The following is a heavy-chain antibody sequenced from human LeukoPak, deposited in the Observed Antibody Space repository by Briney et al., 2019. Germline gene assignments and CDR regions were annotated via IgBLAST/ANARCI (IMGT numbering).Heavy chain of an antibody. CDR1: GGTFSSYA. J-gene: IGHJ4*02. D-gene: IGHD6-13*01. V-gene: IGHV1-69*01. CDR2: IIPIFGTA. CDR3: AREPAAGSFDY. Sequence: SVKVSCKASGGTFSSYAISWVRQAPGQGLEWMGGIIPIFGTANYAQKFQGRVTITADESTGTAYMELSGLRSEDTAVYYCAREPAAGSFDYWGQGTLVTVSS.